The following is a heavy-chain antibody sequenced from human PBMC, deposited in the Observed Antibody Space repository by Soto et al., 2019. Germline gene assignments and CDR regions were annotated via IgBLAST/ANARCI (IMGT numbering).Heavy chain of an antibody. V-gene: IGHV4-59*01. CDR2: MYHSGST. J-gene: IGHJ5*02. D-gene: IGHD3-3*01. CDR3: ARVYDFWSGSEANWFEP. Sequence: PSETLSLTCTVSGASISSYYWSWIRQPPGKGLEWIGYMYHSGSTKYNPSLKSRVTISVDTSKNQFSLKLNSVTAADTAVYYCARVYDFWSGSEANWFEPWGQGTLVTVSS. CDR1: GASISSYY.